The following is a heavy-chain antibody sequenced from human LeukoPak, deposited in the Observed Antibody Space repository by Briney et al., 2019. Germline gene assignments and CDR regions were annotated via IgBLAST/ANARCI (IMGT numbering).Heavy chain of an antibody. CDR1: GGSISSGSYY. CDR3: ARHPGRSFGVVTRGGYYMDV. Sequence: PSETLSLTCTVSGGSISSGSYYWSWIRQPAGKGLEWIGRIYTSGSTNYNPSLKSRVTISVDTSKNQFSLKLSSVTAADTAVYYCARHPGRSFGVVTRGGYYMDVWGKGTTVTVSS. J-gene: IGHJ6*03. D-gene: IGHD3-3*01. CDR2: IYTSGST. V-gene: IGHV4-61*02.